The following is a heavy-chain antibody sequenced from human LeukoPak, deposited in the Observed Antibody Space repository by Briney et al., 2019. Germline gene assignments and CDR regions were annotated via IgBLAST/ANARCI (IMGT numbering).Heavy chain of an antibody. CDR3: ARDPYYDFWSGPQNTYYYYGMDV. D-gene: IGHD3-3*01. V-gene: IGHV3-21*04. J-gene: IGHJ6*02. CDR1: GFTFSSYS. Sequence: GGSLRLSCAASGFTFSSYSMNWVRQAPGKGLEWVSSISSSSSYIYYADSVKGRFTISRDNAKNSLYLQMNSLRAEDTAVYYCARDPYYDFWSGPQNTYYYYGMDVWGQGTTVTVSS. CDR2: ISSSSSYI.